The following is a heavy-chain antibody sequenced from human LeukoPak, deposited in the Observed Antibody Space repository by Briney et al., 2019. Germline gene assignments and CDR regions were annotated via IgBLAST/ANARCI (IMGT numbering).Heavy chain of an antibody. V-gene: IGHV1-2*06. CDR1: GYTFTGYY. Sequence: ASVKVSCKASGYTFTGYYMHWVRQAPGQGLEWMGRINPNSGGTNYAQKFQGRVTMTRDTSISTAYMELSRLRSDDTAVYYCARSNRGSTHSDYWGQGTLVTVSS. D-gene: IGHD3-10*01. CDR3: ARSNRGSTHSDY. CDR2: INPNSGGT. J-gene: IGHJ4*02.